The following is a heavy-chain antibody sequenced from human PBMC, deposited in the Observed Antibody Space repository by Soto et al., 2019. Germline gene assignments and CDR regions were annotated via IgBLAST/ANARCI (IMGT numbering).Heavy chain of an antibody. D-gene: IGHD6-19*01. CDR3: ARESDSSGFYAFDN. J-gene: IGHJ3*02. CDR1: GYTFTSYA. V-gene: IGHV1-3*01. Sequence: GASVKVSCKASGYTFTSYAMHWVRQAPGQRLEWMGWINAGNGNTKYSQKFQGRVTITRDTSASTAYMELSSLRSEDTAVYYCARESDSSGFYAFDNWGQGTMVTVSS. CDR2: INAGNGNT.